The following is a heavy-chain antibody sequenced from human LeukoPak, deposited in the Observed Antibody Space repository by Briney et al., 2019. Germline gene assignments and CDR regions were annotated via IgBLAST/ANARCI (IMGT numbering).Heavy chain of an antibody. D-gene: IGHD5-18*01. CDR3: ARAGYSFGLDY. V-gene: IGHV4-61*05. CDR1: GVSIRSSYYY. Sequence: SETLSLTCTVSGVSIRSSYYYWGWIRQPPGKGLEWIGYIYYSGSTNYNPSLKSRVTISVDTSKNQFSLKLSSVTAADTAVYYCARAGYSFGLDYWGQGTLVTVSS. CDR2: IYYSGST. J-gene: IGHJ4*02.